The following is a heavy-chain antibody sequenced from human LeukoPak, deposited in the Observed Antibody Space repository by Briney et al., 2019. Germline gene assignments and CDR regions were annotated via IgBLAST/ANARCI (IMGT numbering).Heavy chain of an antibody. D-gene: IGHD4-23*01. CDR3: ARHGGNYGGLDY. V-gene: IGHV4-4*02. Sequence: SGTLSLTCAVSGGSISSSNWWSWVRQPPGKGLEWIGEINHSGSTNYNPSLKSRVTISVDTSKNQFSLKLSSVTAADTAVYYCARHGGNYGGLDYRGQGTLVTVSS. J-gene: IGHJ4*02. CDR2: INHSGST. CDR1: GGSISSSNW.